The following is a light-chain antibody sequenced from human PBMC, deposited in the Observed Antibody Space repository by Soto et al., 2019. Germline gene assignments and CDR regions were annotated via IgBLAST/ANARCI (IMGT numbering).Light chain of an antibody. J-gene: IGKJ1*01. CDR1: QSVSSNY. Sequence: DIVLTQSPCTLSLSPGERATLSCRSSQSVSSNYLAWYQQKPNQAPRLVIYDVSGRATGIPDRFSGSGSGTPFTLTISRLEPEDSAVYYCQRYDSSPTFGQATKVDIK. CDR3: QRYDSSPT. CDR2: DVS. V-gene: IGKV3-20*01.